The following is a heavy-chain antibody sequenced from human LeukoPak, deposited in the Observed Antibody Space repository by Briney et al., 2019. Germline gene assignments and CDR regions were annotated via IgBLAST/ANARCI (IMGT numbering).Heavy chain of an antibody. V-gene: IGHV1-8*01. J-gene: IGHJ6*03. Sequence: ASVKVSCKASGYTFTSYDINWVRQATGQGLEWMGWMNPNSGNTGYAQKFHGRVTITRNTSISTAYMELSSLRSEDTAVYYCARGYYDSSGYFPYYYYYMDVWGKGTTVTVSS. CDR2: MNPNSGNT. CDR3: ARGYYDSSGYFPYYYYYMDV. D-gene: IGHD3-22*01. CDR1: GYTFTSYD.